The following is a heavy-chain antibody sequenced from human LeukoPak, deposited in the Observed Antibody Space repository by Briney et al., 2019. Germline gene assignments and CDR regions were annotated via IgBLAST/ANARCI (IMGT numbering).Heavy chain of an antibody. V-gene: IGHV1-69*13. CDR2: IIPIFGTA. J-gene: IGHJ4*02. CDR3: ARGYSSSSGFDY. Sequence: SVKVSCKASGGTFISYAISWVRRAPGQGLEWMGGIIPIFGTANYAQKFQGRVTITADESTSTAYMELSSLRSEDTAVYYCARGYSSSSGFDYWGQGTLVTVSS. D-gene: IGHD6-6*01. CDR1: GGTFISYA.